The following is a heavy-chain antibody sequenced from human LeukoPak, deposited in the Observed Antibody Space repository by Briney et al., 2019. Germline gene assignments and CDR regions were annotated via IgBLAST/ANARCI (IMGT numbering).Heavy chain of an antibody. J-gene: IGHJ4*02. V-gene: IGHV3-23*01. CDR1: GFTFGSYA. CDR3: AKTTAGYSSGRYPGWPVDY. Sequence: GGSLRLPCAASGFTFGSYAMYWVRQAPGKGLEWVSGISGSGGSTFYADSVKGRFTISRGNSENTVYLQMNSLRADDTAVYYCAKTTAGYSSGRYPGWPVDYRGQGTLVTVSS. D-gene: IGHD6-19*01. CDR2: ISGSGGST.